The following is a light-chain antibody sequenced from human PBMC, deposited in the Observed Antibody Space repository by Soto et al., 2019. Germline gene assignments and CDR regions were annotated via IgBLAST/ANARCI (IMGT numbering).Light chain of an antibody. CDR1: QSVSRN. Sequence: EIVMTQSPGTLSVSPGERATLSCRASQSVSRNLAWYQQIPGQAPRLLIYDASTRATGIPARFSGSASGTEFTLTISSLQSEDFAVYYCQQYNNWPLTLGEGTKVEIK. J-gene: IGKJ4*01. CDR3: QQYNNWPLT. V-gene: IGKV3-15*01. CDR2: DAS.